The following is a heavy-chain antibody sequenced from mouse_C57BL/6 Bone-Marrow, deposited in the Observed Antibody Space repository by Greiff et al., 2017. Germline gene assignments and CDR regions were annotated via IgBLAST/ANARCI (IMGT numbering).Heavy chain of an antibody. V-gene: IGHV1-50*01. CDR1: GYTFTSYW. CDR3: ARLYGSSYVGFAY. D-gene: IGHD1-1*01. CDR2: IDPSDSYT. Sequence: VQLQQSGAELVKPGASVKLSCKASGYTFTSYWMQWVKQRPGQGLEWIGEIDPSDSYTNYNQKFKGKATLTVDTSSSKADMQLSSLTSEDSAVYYCARLYGSSYVGFAYWGQGTLVTVSA. J-gene: IGHJ3*01.